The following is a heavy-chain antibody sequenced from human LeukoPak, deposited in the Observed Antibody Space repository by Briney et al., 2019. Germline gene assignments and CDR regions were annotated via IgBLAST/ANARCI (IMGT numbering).Heavy chain of an antibody. D-gene: IGHD1-20*01. CDR1: EHTFTGYY. Sequence: GASVKVSCKASEHTFTGYYMHWVRQAPGQGLEWMGWINPNSGGTNYAQKFQGWVTMTRDTSISTAYMELSRLRSDDTAVYYCARGGITGTMRGPTRLNDAFDIWGQGTMVTVSS. V-gene: IGHV1-2*04. J-gene: IGHJ3*02. CDR3: ARGGITGTMRGPTRLNDAFDI. CDR2: INPNSGGT.